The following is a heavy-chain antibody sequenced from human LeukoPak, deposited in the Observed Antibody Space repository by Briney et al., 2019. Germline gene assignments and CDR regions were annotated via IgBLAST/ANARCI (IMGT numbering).Heavy chain of an antibody. V-gene: IGHV1-8*01. CDR1: GYTFTSYD. D-gene: IGHD5-24*01. J-gene: IGHJ3*02. Sequence: GASVKVSCKASGYTFTSYDINWVRQATGQGLEWMGWMNPNSGNTGYAQKFQGRVTMTRNTSISTAYMELSSLRSEDTAVYYCARWRRDGYNFAIDIWGQGTMVTVSS. CDR3: ARWRRDGYNFAIDI. CDR2: MNPNSGNT.